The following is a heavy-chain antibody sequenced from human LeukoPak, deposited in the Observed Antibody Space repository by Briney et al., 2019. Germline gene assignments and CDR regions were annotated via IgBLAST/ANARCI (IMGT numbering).Heavy chain of an antibody. CDR3: ARRKIEAAGNWFDP. Sequence: GGSLRLSCAASGFTFSSYWMLWVRQAPGKGLVWVSRINTDGSTTSFADSVKGRFTISRDNAKNTLYLEMNSLRAEDTAVYYCARRKIEAAGNWFDPWGQGTLVTVSS. D-gene: IGHD6-13*01. V-gene: IGHV3-74*01. CDR2: INTDGSTT. J-gene: IGHJ5*02. CDR1: GFTFSSYW.